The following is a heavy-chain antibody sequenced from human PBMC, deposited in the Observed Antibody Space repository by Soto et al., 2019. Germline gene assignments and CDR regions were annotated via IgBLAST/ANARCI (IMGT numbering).Heavy chain of an antibody. CDR2: INPNSGGT. Sequence: ASVKVSCKASGYTFTGYYMHWVRQAPGQGLEWMGWINPNSGGTNYAQKFQGWVTMTRDTSISTAYMELSRLRSDDTAVYYCARDFEVFAAVGDLWSGYRPHYVMAFWGQGSTVTVS. J-gene: IGHJ6*02. CDR1: GYTFTGYY. CDR3: ARDFEVFAAVGDLWSGYRPHYVMAF. D-gene: IGHD3-3*01. V-gene: IGHV1-2*04.